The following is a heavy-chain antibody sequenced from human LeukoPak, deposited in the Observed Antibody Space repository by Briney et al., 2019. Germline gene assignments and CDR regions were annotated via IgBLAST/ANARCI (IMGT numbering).Heavy chain of an antibody. D-gene: IGHD3-10*01. CDR1: GFTFSTYG. J-gene: IGHJ5*02. V-gene: IGHV3-23*01. Sequence: GGSLRLSCVASGFTFSTYGMSWVRQAPGKGLEWVAAFSSTGSGTYYPDSLKGRFIISRDNSQNTVFLQMSSLRPEDTAFYFCAKDGPLLWFGPTDAWGQGILVTVSS. CDR3: AKDGPLLWFGPTDA. CDR2: FSSTGSGT.